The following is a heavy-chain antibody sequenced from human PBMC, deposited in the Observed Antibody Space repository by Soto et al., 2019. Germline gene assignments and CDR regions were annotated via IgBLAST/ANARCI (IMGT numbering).Heavy chain of an antibody. V-gene: IGHV3-30-3*01. Sequence: LRLSCAASGFTFSSYAMHWVRQAPGKGLEWVAVISYDGSDKYYADSVKGRFTISRDNSKNTLYLQMNSLRAEDTAVYYCARYIVVVTATYAFDIWGQGTMVTVS. J-gene: IGHJ3*02. D-gene: IGHD2-21*02. CDR2: ISYDGSDK. CDR3: ARYIVVVTATYAFDI. CDR1: GFTFSSYA.